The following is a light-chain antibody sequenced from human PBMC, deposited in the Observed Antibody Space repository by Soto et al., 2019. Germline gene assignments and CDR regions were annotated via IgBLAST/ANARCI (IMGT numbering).Light chain of an antibody. CDR1: QSISSY. J-gene: IGKJ1*01. V-gene: IGKV1-9*01. CDR2: AAS. Sequence: DIQMTQSPSSLSASVGDRVTITCRASQSISSYLHWYQQKPGKAPKLLIYAASNLQSGVPSRFSGSGSGTEFTLTISSLQPEDFATYYCQQLNNYPRTFGQGTKVDIK. CDR3: QQLNNYPRT.